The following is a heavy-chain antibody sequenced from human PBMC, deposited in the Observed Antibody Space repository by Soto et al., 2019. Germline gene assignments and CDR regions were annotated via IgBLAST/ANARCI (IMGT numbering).Heavy chain of an antibody. V-gene: IGHV1-8*01. D-gene: IGHD2-8*01. Sequence: ASVKVSCKASGYTFTSYDINWVRQATGQGLEWMGWMNPNSGNTGYAQKFQGRLPMTTDTSTATAYMELRSLGSDDTAVYYCARDPYHVLMVNAPNLYGMDVWGQGTTVTVSS. J-gene: IGHJ6*02. CDR1: GYTFTSYD. CDR2: MNPNSGNT. CDR3: ARDPYHVLMVNAPNLYGMDV.